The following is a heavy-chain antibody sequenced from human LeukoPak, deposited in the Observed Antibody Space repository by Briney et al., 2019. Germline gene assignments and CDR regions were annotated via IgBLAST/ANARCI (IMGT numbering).Heavy chain of an antibody. V-gene: IGHV1-24*01. D-gene: IGHD3-10*01. CDR3: ATGFYTMVRGVIITPLDY. CDR2: FDPEDGET. CDR1: GYTLTELS. J-gene: IGHJ4*02. Sequence: GASVKVSCKVSGYTLTELSMHWVRQAPGKGLEWMGGFDPEDGETIYAQKFQGRVTMTEDTSTDTAYMELSSLRSEDTAVYYCATGFYTMVRGVIITPLDYWGQGTLVTVSS.